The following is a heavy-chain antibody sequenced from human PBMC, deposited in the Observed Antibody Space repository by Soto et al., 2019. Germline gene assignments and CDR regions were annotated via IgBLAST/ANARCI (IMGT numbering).Heavy chain of an antibody. CDR1: GFTFSGSA. J-gene: IGHJ6*02. D-gene: IGHD6-19*01. CDR3: TRGIGAIAVAGTPGMDV. CDR2: IRSKANSYAT. V-gene: IGHV3-73*01. Sequence: GGSLRLSCAASGFTFSGSAMHWVRQASGKGLEWVGRIRSKANSYATAYVASVKGRFTISRDDSKNTAYLQMNSLKTEDTAVYYCTRGIGAIAVAGTPGMDVWGQGTTVTVSS.